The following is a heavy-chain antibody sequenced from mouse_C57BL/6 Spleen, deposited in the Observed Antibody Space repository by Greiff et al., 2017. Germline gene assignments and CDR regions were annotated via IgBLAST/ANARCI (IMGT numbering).Heavy chain of an antibody. J-gene: IGHJ1*03. D-gene: IGHD2-3*01. Sequence: EVQGVESGGDLVKPGGSLKLSCAASGFTFSSYGMSWVRQTPDKRLEWVATISSGGSYTYYPDSVKGRFTISRDNAKNTLYLQMSSLKSEDTAMYYCARHDASYDGYHWYLDVWGTGTTVTVSS. CDR3: ARHDASYDGYHWYLDV. CDR2: ISSGGSYT. V-gene: IGHV5-6*01. CDR1: GFTFSSYG.